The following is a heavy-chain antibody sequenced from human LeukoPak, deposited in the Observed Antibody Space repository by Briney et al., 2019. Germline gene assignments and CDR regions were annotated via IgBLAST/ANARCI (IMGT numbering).Heavy chain of an antibody. J-gene: IGHJ4*02. CDR3: VRPHIVGETNFDY. CDR2: IRSKAKSYET. Sequence: GGSLRLSCAASGFPFSDSHMHWVRQASGKGLEWVGHIRSKAKSYETAYAASVRGRFTISRDDSMNTAYLQMNSLKTEDTAVYYCVRPHIVGETNFDYWGQGTLVTVSS. D-gene: IGHD1-26*01. CDR1: GFPFSDSH. V-gene: IGHV3-73*01.